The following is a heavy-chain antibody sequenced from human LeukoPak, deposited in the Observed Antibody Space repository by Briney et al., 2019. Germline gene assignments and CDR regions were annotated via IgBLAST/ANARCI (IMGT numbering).Heavy chain of an antibody. J-gene: IGHJ1*01. D-gene: IGHD3-22*01. CDR2: IYHSGST. CDR1: GGSISSGGYS. Sequence: SQTLSLTCAVSGGSISSGGYSWSWIRQPPGKGLEWTGYIYHSGSTYYNPSLKSRVTISVDRSKNQFSLKLSSVTAADTAVYYCASEYYYGSTGLQHWGQGTLVTVSS. CDR3: ASEYYYGSTGLQH. V-gene: IGHV4-30-2*01.